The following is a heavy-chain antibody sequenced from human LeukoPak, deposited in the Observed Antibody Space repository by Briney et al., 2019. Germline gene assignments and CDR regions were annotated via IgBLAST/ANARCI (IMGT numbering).Heavy chain of an antibody. CDR3: ARGWEYFDY. CDR1: GGSMRNYY. J-gene: IGHJ4*02. V-gene: IGHV4-59*01. Sequence: PSETLSLTCAVSGGSMRNYYWSWIRQPPGKGLEWIGYTYDSGSSSYNPSLRSRVSISIDTSKNQFSLNLSSVTAADTAVYYCARGWEYFDYWGQGTLVTVSS. CDR2: TYDSGSS. D-gene: IGHD1-26*01.